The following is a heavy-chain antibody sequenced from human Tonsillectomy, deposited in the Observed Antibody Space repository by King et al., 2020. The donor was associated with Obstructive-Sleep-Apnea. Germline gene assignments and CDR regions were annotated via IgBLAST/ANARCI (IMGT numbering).Heavy chain of an antibody. D-gene: IGHD6-13*01. CDR2: IYYSGST. CDR3: ARHPPGPGYSSSWYIPGSGAKGGPFDY. V-gene: IGHV4-59*08. J-gene: IGHJ4*02. Sequence: VQLQESGPGLVKPSETLSLTCTVSGGSISSYYWSWIRQPPGKGLEWIGYIYYSGSTNYNPSLKSRVTISVDTSNNQFSLKLSSVTAADTAVYYCARHPPGPGYSSSWYIPGSGAKGGPFDYWGQGTLVTVSS. CDR1: GGSISSYY.